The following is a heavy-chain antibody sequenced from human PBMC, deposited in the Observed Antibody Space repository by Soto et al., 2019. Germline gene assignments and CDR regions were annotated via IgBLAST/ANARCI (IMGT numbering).Heavy chain of an antibody. D-gene: IGHD3-16*01. Sequence: QLQLVQSGAEVKEPGASVKVSCKASGHTFTNYHMHWVRQAPGQGLEWMGIINPSVGSSSYAQQLQGRVTMTRETSSNPVYMELSSLRFEDTAVYFCARGGEGRLFGLLPVDYWGQGTLVTVSS. CDR3: ARGGEGRLFGLLPVDY. CDR1: GHTFTNYH. J-gene: IGHJ4*02. CDR2: INPSVGSS. V-gene: IGHV1-46*01.